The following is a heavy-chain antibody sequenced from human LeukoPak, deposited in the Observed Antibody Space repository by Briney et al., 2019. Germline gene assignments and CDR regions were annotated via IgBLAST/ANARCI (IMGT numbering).Heavy chain of an antibody. CDR1: AFTLSSYA. CDR2: IRGSGGRT. Sequence: SLRLSCAASAFTLSSYAISWVRQAPGKVLEWVSAIRGSGGRTYYADSVKGRFTISRDNSKNTPYLQMNSLRAEDTAVYYCAKRAPSTTYYYDSSGDERPLDYWGQGTLVTVSS. V-gene: IGHV3-23*01. CDR3: AKRAPSTTYYYDSSGDERPLDY. J-gene: IGHJ4*02. D-gene: IGHD3-22*01.